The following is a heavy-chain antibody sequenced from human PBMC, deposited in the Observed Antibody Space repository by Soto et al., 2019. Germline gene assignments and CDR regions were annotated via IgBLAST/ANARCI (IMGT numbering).Heavy chain of an antibody. V-gene: IGHV4-59*01. CDR2: LYYGRSA. J-gene: IGHJ4*02. D-gene: IGHD3-22*01. CDR3: ALRSMAVVPEY. Sequence: QVQLQESGPGLVKPSETLSLTCAVSGDSISSYYCMWIRQPPGKGLESIGYLYYGRSANYNPSLKRRVPLSVDTSTHQCSLTLSSMTAADTAVYYCALRSMAVVPEYWGQGTLVTVSS. CDR1: GDSISSYY.